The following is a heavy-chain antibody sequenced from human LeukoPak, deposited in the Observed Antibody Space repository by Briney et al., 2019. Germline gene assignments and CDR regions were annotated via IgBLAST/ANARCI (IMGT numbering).Heavy chain of an antibody. V-gene: IGHV1-18*01. D-gene: IGHD3-16*02. J-gene: IGHJ4*02. Sequence: ASVKVSCKASGYNFITYPLIWVRQAPGQGLEWMGRISPYNDNTDLAQNLQGRVTMTTDTSTSTAYMELTGLTSDDTAVYFCARVATIWGSHRYSDYWGQGTLVTVSS. CDR3: ARVATIWGSHRYSDY. CDR2: ISPYNDNT. CDR1: GYNFITYP.